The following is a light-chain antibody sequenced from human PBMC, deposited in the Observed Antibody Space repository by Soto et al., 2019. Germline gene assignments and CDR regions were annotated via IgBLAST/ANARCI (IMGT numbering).Light chain of an antibody. Sequence: EIVLTQSPGTLSLSPGERATLSCRASQSVGRNYLAWYQQKPGQAPRLLIYNGSNRATGIPDTFSGSGSGTDFTLTISRLEPEDFAVYYCHQYAYSPWTFGQGTKV. J-gene: IGKJ1*01. V-gene: IGKV3-20*01. CDR2: NGS. CDR1: QSVGRNY. CDR3: HQYAYSPWT.